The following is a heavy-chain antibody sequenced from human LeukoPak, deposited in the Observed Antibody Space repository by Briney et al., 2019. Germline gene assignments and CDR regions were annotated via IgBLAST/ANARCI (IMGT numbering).Heavy chain of an antibody. CDR3: ARGAYCSSTSCYSQYYFGY. Sequence: QPGGSLRLSCAASGFTFSSYGMHWVRQAPGKGLEWVAVIWYDGSNKYYADSVKGRFTISRDNSKNTLYLQMNSLRAEDTAVYYCARGAYCSSTSCYSQYYFGYWGQGTLVAVSS. CDR1: GFTFSSYG. V-gene: IGHV3-33*01. J-gene: IGHJ4*02. D-gene: IGHD2-2*01. CDR2: IWYDGSNK.